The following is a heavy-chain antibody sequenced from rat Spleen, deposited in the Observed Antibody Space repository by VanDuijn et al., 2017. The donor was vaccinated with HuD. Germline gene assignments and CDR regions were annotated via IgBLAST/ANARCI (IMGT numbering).Heavy chain of an antibody. CDR1: GFTFSDYY. Sequence: EVQLVESGGGLVQPGRSLKLSCAASGFTFSDYYMAWVRQAPTKGLEWVASISSGGGGTYYADSVEGRFTISRDNAKSTLYLQMDSLRSEDTANYYCARKGILRPGGDYFDYWGQGVMVTVSS. J-gene: IGHJ2*01. CDR3: ARKGILRPGGDYFDY. CDR2: ISSGGGGT. V-gene: IGHV5-25*01. D-gene: IGHD1-6*01.